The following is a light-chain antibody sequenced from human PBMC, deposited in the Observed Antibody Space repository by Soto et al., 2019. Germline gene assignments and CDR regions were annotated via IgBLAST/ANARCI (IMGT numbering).Light chain of an antibody. J-gene: IGKJ2*02. CDR2: DAS. CDR3: QQYKSYSCT. Sequence: DIQMTQSPSILSASVGDRVAITCRANESISNWLAWYQQKPGKAPQVLIYDASRLESGVPVRFSGSGSGTEFTLTISSLQPDDLATYYCQQYKSYSCTFGEGTNLEI. V-gene: IGKV1-5*01. CDR1: ESISNW.